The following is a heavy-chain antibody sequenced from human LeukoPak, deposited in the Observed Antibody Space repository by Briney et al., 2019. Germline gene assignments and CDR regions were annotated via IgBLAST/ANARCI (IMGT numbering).Heavy chain of an antibody. CDR2: IYYSGST. CDR1: GGSISSYY. V-gene: IGHV4-59*01. CDR3: ARAVWTGTTNYFDY. Sequence: SETLSLTCTVSGGSISSYYWSWIRQPPGKGLEWIGYIYYSGSTNYNPSLKSRVTISVDTSKNQFSLKPSSVTAADTAVYYCARAVWTGTTNYFDYWGQGTLVTVSS. D-gene: IGHD1-7*01. J-gene: IGHJ4*02.